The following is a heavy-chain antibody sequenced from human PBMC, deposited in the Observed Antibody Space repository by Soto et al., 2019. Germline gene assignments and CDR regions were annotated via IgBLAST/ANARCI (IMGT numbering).Heavy chain of an antibody. CDR1: GYTFTSYA. CDR3: ARESRYCSGGSCYFLPGIDY. CDR2: INAGIGTA. D-gene: IGHD2-15*01. V-gene: IGHV1-3*01. J-gene: IGHJ4*02. Sequence: ASVKVSCKASGYTFTSYAMHWVRQAPGQRLEWMRWINAGIGTANYAQKFQGRVTITADASTSTAYMELSSLRSEDTAVYYCARESRYCSGGSCYFLPGIDYWGQGTLVTVS.